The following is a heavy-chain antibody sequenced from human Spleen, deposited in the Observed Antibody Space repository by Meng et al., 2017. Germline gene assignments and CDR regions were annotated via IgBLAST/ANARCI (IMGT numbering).Heavy chain of an antibody. CDR3: AGQGADFGDFRVFDF. V-gene: IGHV4-34*01. CDR1: GGSFSGYY. CDR2: INHSGST. Sequence: SETLSLTCAVYGGSFSGYYWSWIRQPPGKGLEWIGEINHSGSTNYNPSLKSRVTISVDTSKNQFSLKVNSVTAADTAVYYCAGQGADFGDFRVFDFWGRGSLVTVSS. J-gene: IGHJ4*02. D-gene: IGHD4-17*01.